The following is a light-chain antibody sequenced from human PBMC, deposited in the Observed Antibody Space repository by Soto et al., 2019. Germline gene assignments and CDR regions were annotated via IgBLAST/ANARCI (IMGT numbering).Light chain of an antibody. Sequence: QSALTQPASVSGSPGQSITISCTGTSSDVGDYNYVSWYQQHPGKAPKLLIYEVNNRPSGISNRFSGSKSGNTASLTISGLQAEDEADYHCSSYTSRATVVFGGGTKLTVL. CDR3: SSYTSRATVV. V-gene: IGLV2-14*01. J-gene: IGLJ3*02. CDR1: SSDVGDYNY. CDR2: EVN.